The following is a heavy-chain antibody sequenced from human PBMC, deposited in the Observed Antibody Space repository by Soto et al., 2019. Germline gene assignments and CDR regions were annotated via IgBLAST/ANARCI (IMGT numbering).Heavy chain of an antibody. CDR3: AKGLAMLDWFDP. CDR2: ISYDGSNK. CDR1: GFTFSSYG. V-gene: IGHV3-30*18. D-gene: IGHD2-2*01. J-gene: IGHJ5*02. Sequence: QEQLVESGGGVVQPGRSLRLSCAASGFTFSSYGMHWVRQAPGKGLEWVAVISYDGSNKYYADSVKGRFTISIDTSKKTLYQQMNSRRAEDGSVDYCAKGLAMLDWFDPWGQVTLVTVGS.